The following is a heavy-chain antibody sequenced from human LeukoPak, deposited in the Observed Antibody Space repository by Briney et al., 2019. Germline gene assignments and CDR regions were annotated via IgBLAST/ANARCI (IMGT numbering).Heavy chain of an antibody. Sequence: GGSLRLSCAASGFTFSTYGMHWARQAPGKGLEWVAFIRYDGSDKYYADSVKGRFTISRDNSRNTLYLHMNSLRAEDTAVYYCAKGAGYGDLGYFYYMDVWGKGTTVTVSS. D-gene: IGHD4-17*01. CDR3: AKGAGYGDLGYFYYMDV. V-gene: IGHV3-30*02. CDR1: GFTFSTYG. CDR2: IRYDGSDK. J-gene: IGHJ6*03.